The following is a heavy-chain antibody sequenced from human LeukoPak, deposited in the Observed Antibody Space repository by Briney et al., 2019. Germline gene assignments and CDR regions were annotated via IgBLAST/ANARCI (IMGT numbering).Heavy chain of an antibody. J-gene: IGHJ4*02. D-gene: IGHD3-10*01. CDR2: INPNSGGT. CDR3: ARATTYYYGSGRYSYFDY. CDR1: GYTFTGYY. Sequence: ASVKVSCKASGYTFTGYYMPWVRQAPGPGLEWMGCINPNSGGTNYAQKFQGRVTMTRDTSISTAYMELSRLRSDDTAVYYCARATTYYYGSGRYSYFDYWGQGTLVTVSS. V-gene: IGHV1-2*02.